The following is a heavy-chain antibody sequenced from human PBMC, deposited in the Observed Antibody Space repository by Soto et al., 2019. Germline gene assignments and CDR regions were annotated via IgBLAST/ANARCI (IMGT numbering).Heavy chain of an antibody. CDR2: INHSGST. Sequence: SETLSLTCAVYGGSFSGYYWSWIRQPPGKGLEWIGEINHSGSTNYNPSLKSRVTISVDTSKNQFSLKLSSVTAADTAVYYCARGGYCSGGSCSSRNFDYWGQGTLVTVSS. CDR3: ARGGYCSGGSCSSRNFDY. V-gene: IGHV4-34*01. J-gene: IGHJ4*02. CDR1: GGSFSGYY. D-gene: IGHD2-15*01.